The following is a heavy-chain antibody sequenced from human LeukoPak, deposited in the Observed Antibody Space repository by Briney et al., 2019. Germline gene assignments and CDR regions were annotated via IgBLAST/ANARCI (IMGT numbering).Heavy chain of an antibody. V-gene: IGHV4-59*01. J-gene: IGHJ6*02. CDR3: AREWGRSWYKGYYYGMDV. CDR1: GGSISSYY. D-gene: IGHD6-13*01. CDR2: IYYSGST. Sequence: SETLSLTCTVSGGSISSYYWSWIRHPPGKGLEWIGYIYYSGSTNYNPSLKSRVTISVDTSKNQFSLKLSSVTAADTAVYYCAREWGRSWYKGYYYGMDVWGQGTTVTVSS.